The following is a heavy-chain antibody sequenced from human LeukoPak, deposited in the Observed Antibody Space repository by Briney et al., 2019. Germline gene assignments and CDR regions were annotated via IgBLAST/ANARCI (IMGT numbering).Heavy chain of an antibody. D-gene: IGHD3-9*01. Sequence: SETVSLTCTVSGYSISSGYYWGWIRQPPGQGLEWIGSIYHSGSTYYNPSLKSRVTISVDTSKNQFSLKLSSVTAADTAVYYCARDAPVDYDILTGYYNVIDWFDPWGQGTLVTVSS. CDR3: ARDAPVDYDILTGYYNVIDWFDP. V-gene: IGHV4-38-2*02. J-gene: IGHJ5*02. CDR2: IYHSGST. CDR1: GYSISSGYY.